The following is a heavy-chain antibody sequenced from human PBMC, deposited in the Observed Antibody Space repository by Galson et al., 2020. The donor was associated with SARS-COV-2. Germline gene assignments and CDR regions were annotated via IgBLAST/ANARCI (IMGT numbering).Heavy chain of an antibody. CDR2: ISYDGRNK. CDR3: ARPLSGSYWAAFDY. V-gene: IGHV3-30*04. D-gene: IGHD1-26*01. CDR1: GFIFSSYS. Sequence: GESLKISCAASGFIFSSYSIHWVRQAPGKGLEWVAVISYDGRNKYYADSVKGRFTISRDNSKNTLYLQMNSLRAEDTAVYYCARPLSGSYWAAFDYWGQGTLVTVSS. J-gene: IGHJ4*02.